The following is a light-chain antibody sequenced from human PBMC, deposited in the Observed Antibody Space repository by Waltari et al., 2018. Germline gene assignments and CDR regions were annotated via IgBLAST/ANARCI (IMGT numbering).Light chain of an antibody. J-gene: IGKJ4*01. V-gene: IGKV3-20*01. Sequence: EIVLTQSPGTLSLSPGERATLSCRASQTISGSWLTWYQQKPGQAPRIVIDCASIRETASPDRFIGNGSGTDFTLTISRLEPEDFAVYYCQQYDGSSVTFCGGTKVEIK. CDR2: CAS. CDR3: QQYDGSSVT. CDR1: QTISGSW.